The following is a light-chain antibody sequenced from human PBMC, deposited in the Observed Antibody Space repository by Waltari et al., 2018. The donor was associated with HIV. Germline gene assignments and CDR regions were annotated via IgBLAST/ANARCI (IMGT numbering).Light chain of an antibody. V-gene: IGLV6-57*03. CDR2: EHN. Sequence: NFMLTQPHSVSESPGKTVTISCPRSSGSIASNYVQWYQQRPGSAPTAVIYEHNQRASGVPDRFSGSVDSSSNSASLTISGLKTEDEADYYCQSSYTNNQVFGGGTKLTVL. CDR3: QSSYTNNQV. J-gene: IGLJ3*02. CDR1: SGSIASNY.